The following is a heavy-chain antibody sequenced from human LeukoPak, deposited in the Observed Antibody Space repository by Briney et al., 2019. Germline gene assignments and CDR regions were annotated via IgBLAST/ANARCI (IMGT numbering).Heavy chain of an antibody. D-gene: IGHD6-19*01. J-gene: IGHJ4*02. CDR2: INPNTFGT. CDR3: ARAHAVAAYYFDY. CDR1: GYTFIGYY. V-gene: IGHV1-2*02. Sequence: ASVKVSCKASGYTFIGYYIHWVRQAPGQGLEWMGWINPNTFGTNYAQNFQGRVTMTTDTSTSTAYMELRSLRSDDTAVYYCARAHAVAAYYFDYWGQGTLVTVSS.